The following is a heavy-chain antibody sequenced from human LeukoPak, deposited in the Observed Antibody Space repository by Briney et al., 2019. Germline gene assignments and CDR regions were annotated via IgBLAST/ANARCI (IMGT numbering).Heavy chain of an antibody. D-gene: IGHD6-13*01. CDR2: ISSSSSTI. CDR3: AREWGNSSSWYWFDP. J-gene: IGHJ5*02. CDR1: GFTFSSYS. Sequence: PGGSLRLSCAASGFTFSSYSMNWVRQAPGKGLEWVSYISSSSSTIYYADSVKGRFTISRDNAKNSLYLQMNSLRAEDTAVYYCAREWGNSSSWYWFDPWGQGTLVTVSS. V-gene: IGHV3-48*04.